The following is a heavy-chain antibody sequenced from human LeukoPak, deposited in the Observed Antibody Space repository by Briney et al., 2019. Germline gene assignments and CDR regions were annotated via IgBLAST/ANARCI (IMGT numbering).Heavy chain of an antibody. V-gene: IGHV1-18*01. D-gene: IGHD2-2*01. Sequence: GASVKVSCKASGYGFTNYGFSWVRQARGQGLEWMGWISAYDGNTNYAQILQGRVTMTTDTSTSTAYMELRSLRSGDTAVYYCARAIVVVPPTIRDYYYYYYMDVWGKGTTVTVSS. CDR3: ARAIVVVPPTIRDYYYYYYMDV. CDR2: ISAYDGNT. CDR1: GYGFTNYG. J-gene: IGHJ6*03.